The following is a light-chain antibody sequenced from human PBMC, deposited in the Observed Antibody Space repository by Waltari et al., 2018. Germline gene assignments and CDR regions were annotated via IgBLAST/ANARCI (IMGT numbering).Light chain of an antibody. J-gene: IGKJ1*01. Sequence: EVVMTQSPATLSVSPGERVSLSCRASQSAKTSLAWYQQTPGQAPRLLIYRASTRAAGVPDRFSGSGSGTEFTLTISSLQSEDSAIYYCQQYNIWPWTFG. CDR3: QQYNIWPWT. V-gene: IGKV3D-15*01. CDR1: QSAKTS. CDR2: RAS.